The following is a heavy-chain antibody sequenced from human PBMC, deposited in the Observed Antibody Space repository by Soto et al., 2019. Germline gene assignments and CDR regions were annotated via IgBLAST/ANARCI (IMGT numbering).Heavy chain of an antibody. CDR1: GYTFTSYY. V-gene: IGHV1-46*01. J-gene: IGHJ4*02. CDR3: ARDNDNWNDFSY. D-gene: IGHD1-1*01. CDR2: ISASGGST. Sequence: ASVKVSCKASGYTFTSYYMHWVRQAPGQGLEWMGIISASGGSTSYAQKFQGRVTMTTDTSTSTAYMELSSLRSDDTAVYYCARDNDNWNDFSYWGQGTLVTVSS.